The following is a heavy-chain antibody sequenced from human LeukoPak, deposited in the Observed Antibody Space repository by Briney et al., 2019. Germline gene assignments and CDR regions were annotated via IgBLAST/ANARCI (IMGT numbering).Heavy chain of an antibody. CDR3: ARGLPSYDKRWLQSASPKIDY. D-gene: IGHD5-24*01. J-gene: IGHJ4*02. V-gene: IGHV4-34*01. CDR1: GGSFSGYY. Sequence: SETLSLTCAVYGGSFSGYYWSWIRQPPGKGLEWIGEINHSGSTNYNPSLKSRVTISVDTSKNQFSLKLSSVTAADTAVYYCARGLPSYDKRWLQSASPKIDYWGQGTLVTVSS. CDR2: INHSGST.